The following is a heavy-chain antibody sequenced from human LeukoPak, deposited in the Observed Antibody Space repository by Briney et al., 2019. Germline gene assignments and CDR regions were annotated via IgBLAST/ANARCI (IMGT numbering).Heavy chain of an antibody. CDR3: AKGIVGASFDY. Sequence: GGSLRLSCATSGFTFNTFGMSWVRQAPGKGLEWVSSISGSGDSTYYSDSVKGRFAISRDNSKNTLYLQMNSLRAEDTAVYYCAKGIVGASFDYWGQGTLVTVSS. J-gene: IGHJ4*02. CDR2: ISGSGDST. V-gene: IGHV3-23*01. CDR1: GFTFNTFG. D-gene: IGHD1-26*01.